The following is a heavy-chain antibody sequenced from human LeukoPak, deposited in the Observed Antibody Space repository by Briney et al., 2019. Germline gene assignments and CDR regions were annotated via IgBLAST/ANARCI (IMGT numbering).Heavy chain of an antibody. J-gene: IGHJ4*02. D-gene: IGHD1-14*01. Sequence: GGSLRLSCAASGFTFSSNWMHWVRQGPGKGLVWVSRINPDGSRTDYAESVKGRFTISRDNAKNTLSLEMNSLGDEDAAVYYCSRDFNGRNDFWGQGTLVTVSS. V-gene: IGHV3-74*01. CDR3: SRDFNGRNDF. CDR1: GFTFSSNW. CDR2: INPDGSRT.